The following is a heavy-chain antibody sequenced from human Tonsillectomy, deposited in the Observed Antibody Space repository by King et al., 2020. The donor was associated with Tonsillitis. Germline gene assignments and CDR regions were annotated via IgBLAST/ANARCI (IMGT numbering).Heavy chain of an antibody. J-gene: IGHJ6*02. CDR3: ARLTGTTGYYYYGMDV. D-gene: IGHD1-1*01. V-gene: IGHV5-51*01. CDR1: GYSFTSHW. CDR2: MYPGNSDT. Sequence: QLVQSGAEAKKPGESLKISCKTSGYSFTSHWIGWVRQMPGKGLEWMGIMYPGNSDTRYSPSFEGQVTISADTSISTAYLQWSSLKAPDTAMYYCARLTGTTGYYYYGMDVWGQGTTVTVSS.